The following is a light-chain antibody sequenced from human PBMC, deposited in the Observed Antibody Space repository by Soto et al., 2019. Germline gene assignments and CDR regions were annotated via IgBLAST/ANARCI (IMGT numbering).Light chain of an antibody. CDR3: QQYNNWPPLT. Sequence: EIVMTQSPATLSVSLGERATLSCRASQSVSSNLAWYQQKPGQAPRLLIYGASTRATGIPARFSGSGSGTEFTLTISNLQSEDFALYFCQQYNNWPPLTFGGGTKVEIK. J-gene: IGKJ4*01. V-gene: IGKV3-15*01. CDR2: GAS. CDR1: QSVSSN.